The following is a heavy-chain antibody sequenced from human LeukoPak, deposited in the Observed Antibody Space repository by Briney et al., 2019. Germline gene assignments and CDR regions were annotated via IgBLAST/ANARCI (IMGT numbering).Heavy chain of an antibody. Sequence: ASVKVSCKASGYTFTGYGISWVRQAPGQGLEWMGWISAYNGNTNYAQKLQDRVTMTTDTSTSTAYMELRSLRSDDTAVYYCARDGPCQLLSNYYYYGMDVWGQGTTVTVSS. V-gene: IGHV1-18*01. CDR2: ISAYNGNT. D-gene: IGHD2-2*01. CDR1: GYTFTGYG. CDR3: ARDGPCQLLSNYYYYGMDV. J-gene: IGHJ6*02.